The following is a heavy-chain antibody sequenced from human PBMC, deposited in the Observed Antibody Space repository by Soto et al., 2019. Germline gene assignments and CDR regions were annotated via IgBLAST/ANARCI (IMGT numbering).Heavy chain of an antibody. J-gene: IGHJ6*03. CDR2: INPSGGST. D-gene: IGHD2-15*01. CDR3: ARMRGYCSGGTCYYYMDV. Sequence: QVQLVQSGAEVKKPGASVKVSCKASGYTFTSYYMHWVRQAPGQGLEWMGIINPSGGSTSYAQKFPGRVTMTRDTSTSTVYMELSSLRSEDTAVYYCARMRGYCSGGTCYYYMDVWGKGTTVTVSS. V-gene: IGHV1-46*03. CDR1: GYTFTSYY.